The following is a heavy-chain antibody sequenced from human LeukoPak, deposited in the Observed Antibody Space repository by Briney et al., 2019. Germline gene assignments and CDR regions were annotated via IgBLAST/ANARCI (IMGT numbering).Heavy chain of an antibody. CDR2: IWDDVSNK. V-gene: IGHV3-33*01. J-gene: IGHJ4*02. D-gene: IGHD6-19*01. CDR1: GFTFSSYG. CDR3: VVRGWMVIGYHFDY. Sequence: PGGSLRLSCAASGFTFSSYGMHCARQAPGKWLEWVAVIWDDVSNKYYADSVKSRFTISRDNSKNTLYLQMNSLRAQDTAVYYCVVRGWMVIGYHFDYWGQGTLVTVSS.